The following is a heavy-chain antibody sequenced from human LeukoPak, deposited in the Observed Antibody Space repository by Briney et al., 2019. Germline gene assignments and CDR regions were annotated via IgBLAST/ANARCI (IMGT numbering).Heavy chain of an antibody. J-gene: IGHJ4*02. CDR1: GGSFSGYY. V-gene: IGHV4-34*01. CDR3: ASSEWELTRPSDY. Sequence: SETLSLTCAVYGGSFSGYYWSWIRQPPGKGLEWIGEINHSGSTNYNPSLKSRVTISVDTSKNQFSLKLSSVTAADTAVYYCASSEWELTRPSDYWGQGTLVTVSS. CDR2: INHSGST. D-gene: IGHD1-26*01.